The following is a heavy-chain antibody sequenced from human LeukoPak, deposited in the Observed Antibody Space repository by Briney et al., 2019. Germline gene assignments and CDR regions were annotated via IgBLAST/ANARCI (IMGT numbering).Heavy chain of an antibody. CDR2: MYYSGST. CDR1: GGSISSYY. CDR3: ARFGALYYYYGMDV. Sequence: SETLSLTCTVSGGSISSYYWSWIRQPPGKGLEWIGYMYYSGSTNYNPSFKSRVTISVDTSKNQVSLKLSSVTAADTAVYYCARFGALYYYYGMDVWGQGTTVTVSS. D-gene: IGHD3-16*01. J-gene: IGHJ6*02. V-gene: IGHV4-59*01.